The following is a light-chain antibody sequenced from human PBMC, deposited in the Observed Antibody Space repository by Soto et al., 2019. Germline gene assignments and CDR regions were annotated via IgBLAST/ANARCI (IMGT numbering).Light chain of an antibody. CDR1: QSVRSH. CDR3: QHRASWPIT. V-gene: IGKV3-11*01. CDR2: DAS. Sequence: IVLTQSPATLSLSPGERATLSCRASQSVRSHLVWYQQKPGRAPRLLIYDASNRATGIPARFSGSGSGTDFTLTISSLEPEDFAVYYCQHRASWPITFGGGTKVEIK. J-gene: IGKJ4*01.